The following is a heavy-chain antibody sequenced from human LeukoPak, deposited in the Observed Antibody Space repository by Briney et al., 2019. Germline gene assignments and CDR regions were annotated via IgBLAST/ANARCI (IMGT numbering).Heavy chain of an antibody. CDR1: GGSISSGGYY. CDR3: ARGESQEGWSGYYTGGDY. Sequence: SQTLSLTCTVSGGSISSGGYYWSWIRQPPGKGLEWIGYIYHSGSTYYNPSLKSRVTISVDRSKNQFSLKLSSVTAADTAVYYCARGESQEGWSGYYTGGDYWGQGTLVTVSS. V-gene: IGHV4-30-2*01. D-gene: IGHD3-3*01. J-gene: IGHJ4*02. CDR2: IYHSGST.